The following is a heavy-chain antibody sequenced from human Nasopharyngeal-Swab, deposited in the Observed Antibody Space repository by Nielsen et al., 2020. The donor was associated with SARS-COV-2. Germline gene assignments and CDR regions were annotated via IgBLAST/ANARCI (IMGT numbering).Heavy chain of an antibody. CDR3: VRVGPYCGDDCYSRFFDY. V-gene: IGHV3-72*01. D-gene: IGHD2-21*02. J-gene: IGHJ4*02. CDR1: GFGFSAHY. Sequence: GESLKISCAASGFGFSAHYMDWVRQAPGMGLEWVGRIRNKDKRYTTEYAASVKGRFNISRDDSKHSLYLQMNSLKTEDAAVYYCVRVGPYCGDDCYSRFFDYWGQGTLVTVSS. CDR2: IRNKDKRYTT.